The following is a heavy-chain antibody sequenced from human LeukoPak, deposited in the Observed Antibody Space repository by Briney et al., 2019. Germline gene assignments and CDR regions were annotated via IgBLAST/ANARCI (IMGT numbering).Heavy chain of an antibody. CDR1: GGSISSSNW. J-gene: IGHJ4*02. CDR2: IKQDGSER. V-gene: IGHV3-7*03. Sequence: ETLSLTCAVSGGSISSSNWWSWVRRAPGKGLEWVANIKQDGSERFYGDSVTGRFTISRDNAKNSLYLQMNSLRAEDTAVYYCARVGGSWYMDHWGQGTLVTVSS. D-gene: IGHD6-13*01. CDR3: ARVGGSWYMDH.